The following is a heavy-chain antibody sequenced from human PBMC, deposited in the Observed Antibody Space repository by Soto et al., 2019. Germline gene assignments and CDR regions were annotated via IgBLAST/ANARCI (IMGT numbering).Heavy chain of an antibody. D-gene: IGHD4-17*01. CDR1: GFTFSSYA. J-gene: IGHJ6*02. CDR3: ATSTVTTRFGYYYGMDV. V-gene: IGHV3-23*01. Sequence: GGSLRLSCAASGFTFSSYAMSWVRQAPGKGLEWVSAISGSGGSTYYADSVKGRFTISRDNSKNTLCLQMNSLRAEDTAVYYCATSTVTTRFGYYYGMDVWGQGTTVTVSS. CDR2: ISGSGGST.